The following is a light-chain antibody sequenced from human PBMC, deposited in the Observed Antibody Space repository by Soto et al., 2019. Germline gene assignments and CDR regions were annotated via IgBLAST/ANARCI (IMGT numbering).Light chain of an antibody. Sequence: QSVLTQPPSASGAPGQRVTIACSGSSSNIGINYVYWYQQLPGTAPKLLIYSNNQRPSGVPGRFSGSKSGTSASLAISGLRSEDEADYYCAAWDDTVSGPVFGGGTKLTVL. CDR3: AAWDDTVSGPV. CDR1: SSNIGINY. J-gene: IGLJ3*02. V-gene: IGLV1-47*02. CDR2: SNN.